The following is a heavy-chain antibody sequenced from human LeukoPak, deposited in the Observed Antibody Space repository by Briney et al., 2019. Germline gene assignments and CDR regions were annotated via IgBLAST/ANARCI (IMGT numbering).Heavy chain of an antibody. J-gene: IGHJ6*04. Sequence: GGSLRLSCAASRFTFSTYSMNWVRQAPGKGLEWVSSISSGSSYIYYADSVKGRFTISRDNAKNSLYLQMNSLRAEDTAVYYCAELGITMIGGVWGKGTTVTISS. CDR1: RFTFSTYS. CDR2: ISSGSSYI. V-gene: IGHV3-21*01. CDR3: AELGITMIGGV. D-gene: IGHD3-10*02.